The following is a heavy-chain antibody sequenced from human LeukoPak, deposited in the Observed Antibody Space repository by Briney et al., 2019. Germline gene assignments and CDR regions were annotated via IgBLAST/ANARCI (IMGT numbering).Heavy chain of an antibody. V-gene: IGHV3-23*01. CDR3: AKDRLAVGGPNWFDP. CDR2: ISGSGGST. Sequence: PGGSLRLSCAASGFTFSSYAMSWVRQAPGKGLEWVSAISGSGGSTYYADSVKGRFTISRDNSKNTLYPQMNSLRAEDTAVYYCAKDRLAVGGPNWFDPWGQGTLVTVSS. J-gene: IGHJ5*02. D-gene: IGHD1-26*01. CDR1: GFTFSSYA.